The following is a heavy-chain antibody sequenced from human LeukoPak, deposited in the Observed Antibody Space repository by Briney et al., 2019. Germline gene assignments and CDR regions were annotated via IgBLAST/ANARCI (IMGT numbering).Heavy chain of an antibody. D-gene: IGHD4-17*01. CDR3: ARDRTYGETGYFDY. J-gene: IGHJ4*02. Sequence: GGSLRLSCAASGFTFSSNYMSGVRQAPGKGLEWVSVIYSGGSTYYADSVKDRFTISRDNSKNTLYLQMNSLRAEDTAVYYCARDRTYGETGYFDYWGQGTLVTVSS. CDR1: GFTFSSNY. V-gene: IGHV3-66*01. CDR2: IYSGGST.